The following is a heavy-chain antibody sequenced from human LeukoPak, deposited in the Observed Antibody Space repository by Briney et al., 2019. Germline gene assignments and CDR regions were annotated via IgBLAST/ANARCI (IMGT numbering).Heavy chain of an antibody. CDR1: GGSFSGYY. CDR3: ARAAAVAGTVWFDP. D-gene: IGHD6-19*01. V-gene: IGHV4-34*01. CDR2: INHSGST. Sequence: SETLSLTCAVDGGSFSGYYWSWIRQPPGKGLEWIGEINHSGSTNYNPSLKSRVTISVDTSKNQFSLKLSSVTAADTAVYYCARAAAVAGTVWFDPWGQGTLVTVSS. J-gene: IGHJ5*02.